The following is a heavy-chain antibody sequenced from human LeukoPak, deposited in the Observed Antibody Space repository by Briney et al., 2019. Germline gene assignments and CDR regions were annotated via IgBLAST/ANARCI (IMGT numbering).Heavy chain of an antibody. CDR3: ARTVVVVAAYYYYGMDV. J-gene: IGHJ6*02. Sequence: GGSLRLSCAASGFTFSSYWMHWVRQAPGKGLVWVSRINSDGSSTSYADSVKGRFTISRDNAKNSLYLQMNSLRAEDAAVYYCARTVVVVAAYYYYGMDVWGQGTTVTVSS. V-gene: IGHV3-74*01. D-gene: IGHD2-15*01. CDR2: INSDGSST. CDR1: GFTFSSYW.